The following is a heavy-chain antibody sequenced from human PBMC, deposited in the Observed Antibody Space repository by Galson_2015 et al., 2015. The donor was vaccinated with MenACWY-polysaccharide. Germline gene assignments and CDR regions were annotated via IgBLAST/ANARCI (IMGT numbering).Heavy chain of an antibody. CDR3: ARGWLGRYFDL. V-gene: IGHV3-7*01. J-gene: IGHJ2*01. CDR1: GFTFSSYW. CDR2: IKQDVSEK. Sequence: SLRLSCAASGFTFSSYWMSWVRQAPGKGLEWVANIKQDVSEKYYVDSVKGRFTTSRDNAKNSLHLQMNSLRAEDTAVYYCARGWLGRYFDLWGRGTLVTVSS. D-gene: IGHD5-12*01.